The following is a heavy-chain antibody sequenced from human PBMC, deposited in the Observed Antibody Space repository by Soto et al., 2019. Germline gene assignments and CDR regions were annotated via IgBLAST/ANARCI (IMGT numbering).Heavy chain of an antibody. CDR2: ISAYNGNT. J-gene: IGHJ4*02. V-gene: IGHV1-18*01. D-gene: IGHD1-20*01. CDR3: ARGITLPTPLDY. CDR1: GYTLTSYG. Sequence: ASVKVSCKASGYTLTSYGISWVRQAPGQGLEWMGWISAYNGNTKYSQKFQGRVTITRDTSASTAYMELSSLRSEDTAVYYCARGITLPTPLDYWGQGTLVTVSS.